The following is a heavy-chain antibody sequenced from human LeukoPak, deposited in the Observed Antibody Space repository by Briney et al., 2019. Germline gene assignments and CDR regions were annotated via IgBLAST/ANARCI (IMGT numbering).Heavy chain of an antibody. CDR3: ARDYHDSGV. V-gene: IGHV4-38-2*02. CDR2: IYHSGST. D-gene: IGHD3-3*01. CDR1: GYSISSGYY. J-gene: IGHJ6*04. Sequence: SETLSLTCTVSGYSISSGYYWGWIRQPPGKGLEWIGSIYHSGSTYYNPSLKSRVTISVDTSKIQFSLKLSSVTAADTAVYYCARDYHDSGVWGKGTTVTVSS.